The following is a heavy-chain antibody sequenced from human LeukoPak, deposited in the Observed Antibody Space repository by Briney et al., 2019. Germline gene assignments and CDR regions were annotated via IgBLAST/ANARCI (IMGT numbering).Heavy chain of an antibody. J-gene: IGHJ4*02. D-gene: IGHD4-11*01. CDR2: IIPILGIA. Sequence: AWVKVSCKASGGTFSSYAISWVRQAPGQGLEWMGRIIPILGIANYAQKFQGRVTITADKSTSTAYMELSSLRSEDTAVYYCAREGRLPALDYWGQGTLVTVSS. V-gene: IGHV1-69*04. CDR1: GGTFSSYA. CDR3: AREGRLPALDY.